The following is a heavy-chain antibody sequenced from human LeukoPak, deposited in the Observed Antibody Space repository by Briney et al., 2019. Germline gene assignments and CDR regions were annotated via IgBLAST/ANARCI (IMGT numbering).Heavy chain of an antibody. CDR1: GGSFSGYY. Sequence: PSETLSLTCAVYGGSFSGYYWSWIRQPPGKGLEWIGEINHSGSTNYNPSLKSRVTISVDTSKNQFSLKLSSVTAADTAVHYCARQTRELLFVRRDWFDPWGQGTLVTVSS. CDR3: ARQTRELLFVRRDWFDP. V-gene: IGHV4-34*01. D-gene: IGHD1-26*01. J-gene: IGHJ5*02. CDR2: INHSGST.